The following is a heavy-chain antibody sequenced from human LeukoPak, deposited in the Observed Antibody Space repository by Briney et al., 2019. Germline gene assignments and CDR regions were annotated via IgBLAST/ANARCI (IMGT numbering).Heavy chain of an antibody. J-gene: IGHJ4*02. CDR1: GYTFTTYG. V-gene: IGHV1-18*01. CDR3: ARDPSTIFGVVAHHY. Sequence: ASVKVSCKASGYTFTTYGISWVRQAPGQGLEWMGWITTYNGKTDYAEKLQGRVTMTIDTSTSTAYMELRSLRSDDTAVYYCARDPSTIFGVVAHHYWGQGTLVTVSS. CDR2: ITTYNGKT. D-gene: IGHD3-3*01.